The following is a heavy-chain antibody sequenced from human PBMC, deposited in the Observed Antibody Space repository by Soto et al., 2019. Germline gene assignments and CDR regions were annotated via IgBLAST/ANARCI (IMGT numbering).Heavy chain of an antibody. V-gene: IGHV3-30-3*01. CDR1: GFNFSTYA. CDR3: AKEDLERDYFDY. CDR2: ISYDGTNK. Sequence: GGSLILSCAAAGFNFSTYAMHWFRQAPGKGLEWVAVISYDGTNKSYADSVKGRFTISRDNSKNTLYLQMNSLRAEDTAVYYCAKEDLERDYFDYWGQGTLVTVPQ. D-gene: IGHD1-1*01. J-gene: IGHJ4*02.